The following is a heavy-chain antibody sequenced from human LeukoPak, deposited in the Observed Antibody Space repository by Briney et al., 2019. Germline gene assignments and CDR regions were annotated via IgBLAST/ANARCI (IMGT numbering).Heavy chain of an antibody. V-gene: IGHV4-30-2*01. CDR2: IYHSGST. CDR3: ARAVVNTAMVYFDY. J-gene: IGHJ4*02. CDR1: GGSINGGGYS. D-gene: IGHD5-18*01. Sequence: PSETLSLTCAVSGGSINGGGYSWSWIRQPPGKGLEWIGYIYHSGSTYYNPSLKSRVTISVDRSKNQFSLKLSSVTAADTAVYYCARAVVNTAMVYFDYWGQGTLVTVSS.